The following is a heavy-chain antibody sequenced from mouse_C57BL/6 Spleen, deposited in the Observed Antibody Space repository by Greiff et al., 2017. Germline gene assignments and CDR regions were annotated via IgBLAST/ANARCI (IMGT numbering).Heavy chain of an antibody. D-gene: IGHD1-1*01. CDR3: ARSPTVVAPDY. CDR1: GYTFTDYY. Sequence: EVKLMESGPVLVKPGASVKMSCKASGYTFTDYYMNWVKQSHGKSLEWIGVINPYNGGTSYNQKFKGKATLTVDKSSSTAYMELNSLTSEDSAVYYCARSPTVVAPDYWGQGTTLTVSS. CDR2: INPYNGGT. J-gene: IGHJ2*01. V-gene: IGHV1-19*01.